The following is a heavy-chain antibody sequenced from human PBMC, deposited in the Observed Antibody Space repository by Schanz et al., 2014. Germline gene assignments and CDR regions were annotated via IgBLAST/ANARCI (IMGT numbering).Heavy chain of an antibody. D-gene: IGHD6-13*01. Sequence: QLQLQESGPGLVKPSETLSLTCTVSGGSISSSSYYWGWIRQPPGKGLEWIGSIYYSGSTYYNPSLKGRVTISVDTSKNQFPLMLGSVTAADTAVYYCARAAGPVDYWGQGTLVTVSS. CDR1: GGSISSSSYY. V-gene: IGHV4-39*07. CDR3: ARAAGPVDY. CDR2: IYYSGST. J-gene: IGHJ4*02.